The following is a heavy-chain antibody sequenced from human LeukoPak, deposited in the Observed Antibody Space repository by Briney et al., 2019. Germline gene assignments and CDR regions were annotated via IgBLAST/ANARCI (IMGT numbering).Heavy chain of an antibody. CDR3: ARGDQGYDF. CDR1: GDSVSSNSAA. D-gene: IGHD2-2*01. V-gene: IGHV6-1*01. CDR2: TYYRSKWNN. J-gene: IGHJ4*02. Sequence: SETLSLTCAISGDSVSSNSAAWDSISQSPSRGLEWLGTTYYRSKWNNDYALSVKRRITINPDTSKNQFSLQLNSMTPEDTAVYYCARGDQGYDFWGQGTLVTVSS.